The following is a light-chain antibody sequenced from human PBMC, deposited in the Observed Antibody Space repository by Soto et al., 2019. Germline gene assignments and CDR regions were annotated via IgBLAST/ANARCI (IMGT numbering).Light chain of an antibody. V-gene: IGLV1-40*01. Sequence: QSVLTQPPSVSGAPGQRITLACTGSNSNIGAGYDVHWYRQFPGAAPKALLPTKSHRPSGVPDRFSASKSGTSASLAITGLQPEDEAEYYGQSYDSGLVGLVFGTGTKLTVL. CDR3: QSYDSGLVGLV. CDR1: NSNIGAGYD. J-gene: IGLJ2*01. CDR2: TKS.